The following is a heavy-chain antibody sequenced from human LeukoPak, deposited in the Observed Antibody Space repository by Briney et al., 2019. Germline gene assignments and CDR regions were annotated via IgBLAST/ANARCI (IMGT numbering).Heavy chain of an antibody. J-gene: IGHJ4*02. D-gene: IGHD6-19*01. CDR1: GFTFSSYS. CDR3: AKEPPGGGWYVFDY. CDR2: ISSSSSYI. V-gene: IGHV3-21*04. Sequence: PGGSLRLSCAASGFTFSSYSMNWVRQAPGKGLEWVSSISSSSSYIYYADSVKGRFTISRDNAKNTLYLQMNSLRAEDTAVYYCAKEPPGGGWYVFDYWGQGTLVTVSS.